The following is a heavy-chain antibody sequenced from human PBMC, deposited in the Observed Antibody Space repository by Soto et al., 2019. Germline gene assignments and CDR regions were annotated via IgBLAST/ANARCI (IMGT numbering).Heavy chain of an antibody. CDR1: GYTFTSYG. Sequence: QVQLVQSGAEVKKPGASVKVSCKASGYTFTSYGISWVQQAPGQGLQWMGWISAYNGNTNYAQKLQGRGTLINDTSTSTAYMELRSLRSDVTAVYYCASDVTVGRAGIVASITDYWGQGPLVTV. D-gene: IGHD5-12*01. V-gene: IGHV1-18*01. CDR2: ISAYNGNT. CDR3: ASDVTVGRAGIVASITDY. J-gene: IGHJ4*02.